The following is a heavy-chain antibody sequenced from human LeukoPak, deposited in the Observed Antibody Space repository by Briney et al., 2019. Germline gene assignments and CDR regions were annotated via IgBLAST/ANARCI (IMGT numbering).Heavy chain of an antibody. Sequence: PGGSLRLSCAASGFTFSSYAMHWVRQAPGKGLEWVAVISYDGRNKYYADSVKGRFTISRDNSKNTLYLQMNSLRAEDTAVYYCAKDLMVRGASENYWGQGTLVTVSS. CDR2: ISYDGRNK. V-gene: IGHV3-30*04. D-gene: IGHD3-10*01. J-gene: IGHJ4*02. CDR3: AKDLMVRGASENY. CDR1: GFTFSSYA.